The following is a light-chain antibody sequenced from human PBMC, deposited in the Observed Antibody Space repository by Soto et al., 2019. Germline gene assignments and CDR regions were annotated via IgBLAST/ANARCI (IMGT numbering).Light chain of an antibody. V-gene: IGKV1-12*01. Sequence: DSQVTQSPSSVSASVGDRVTITCRTSQDISKWLAWYQQKPGKAPNLLIYAASTLRSGVPSRFSGSGSGTDFTLTISSLQPEDFATYFYHQAHTFPRPFGPGTKVEMK. CDR3: HQAHTFPRP. CDR2: AAS. J-gene: IGKJ3*01. CDR1: QDISKW.